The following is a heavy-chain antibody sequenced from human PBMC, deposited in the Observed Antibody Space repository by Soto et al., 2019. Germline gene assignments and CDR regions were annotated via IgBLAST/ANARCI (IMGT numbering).Heavy chain of an antibody. CDR2: IDYSGST. D-gene: IGHD3-10*02. V-gene: IGHV4-59*08. CDR3: ARRYVGTLDY. J-gene: IGHJ4*02. CDR1: GGSISRYY. Sequence: QVQLQESGPGLVKPSETLSLTCTVSGGSISRYYWSWIRQPPGQGLEWIGYIDYSGSTNYNPSLKSRVTISVDTSKNQISLKLSSVTAADTAVYYCARRYVGTLDYWGQGTLVTVSS.